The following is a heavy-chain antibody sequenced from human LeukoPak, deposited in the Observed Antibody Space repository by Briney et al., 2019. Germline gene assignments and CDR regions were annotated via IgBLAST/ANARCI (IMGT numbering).Heavy chain of an antibody. J-gene: IGHJ6*02. Sequence: GGSLRLSCAASGFTFSSYAMNWVRQAPGKGLEWVSYISSSSSTIYYVDSVKGRFTISRDNAKSSLYLQMSSLRAEDTAPYYCAKSVAIYFYYGLDVWGQGTTVTVSS. CDR2: ISSSSSTI. CDR3: AKSVAIYFYYGLDV. CDR1: GFTFSSYA. D-gene: IGHD3-3*01. V-gene: IGHV3-48*01.